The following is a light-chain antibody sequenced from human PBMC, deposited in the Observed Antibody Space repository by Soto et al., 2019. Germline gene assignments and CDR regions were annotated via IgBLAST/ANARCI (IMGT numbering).Light chain of an antibody. CDR1: ESVSSF. CDR2: DAS. Sequence: EIVLTQSPATLSLSPGESATLSCRASESVSSFLAWYQQKPGQAPRLLIYDASNRATGIPARFSGSGSGTDFTLTISSLEPEDFAVYYCHQRRSWPPITFGQGTRLEIK. J-gene: IGKJ5*01. V-gene: IGKV3-11*01. CDR3: HQRRSWPPIT.